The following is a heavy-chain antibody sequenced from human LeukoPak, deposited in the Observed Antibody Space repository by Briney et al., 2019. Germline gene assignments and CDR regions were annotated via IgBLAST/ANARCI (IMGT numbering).Heavy chain of an antibody. D-gene: IGHD2-2*03. CDR3: AKDMGTVVVPAAMGIDY. J-gene: IGHJ4*02. CDR1: GFSFDEHA. Sequence: GWSLRLSCAASGFSFDEHAMHWVRQAPGKGLEWVSGISWNSGSIGYADSVRGRFTISRDKTKNSLYLQMNSLRPEDTALYYCAKDMGTVVVPAAMGIDYWGQGTLVTVSS. CDR2: ISWNSGSI. V-gene: IGHV3-9*01.